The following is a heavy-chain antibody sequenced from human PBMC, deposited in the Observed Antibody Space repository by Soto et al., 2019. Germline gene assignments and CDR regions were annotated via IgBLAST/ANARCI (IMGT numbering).Heavy chain of an antibody. V-gene: IGHV1-3*01. CDR3: ARDIAFDY. Sequence: ASVNVSCKSSGYTFTSYSIHWVRQAPGQRLEWMGWINAGNGNTKYSQKFQGRVTITRDTSASTAYMELSSLRPEDTAVYYCARDIAFDYWGQGTLVTVSS. D-gene: IGHD3-16*02. CDR1: GYTFTSYS. J-gene: IGHJ4*02. CDR2: INAGNGNT.